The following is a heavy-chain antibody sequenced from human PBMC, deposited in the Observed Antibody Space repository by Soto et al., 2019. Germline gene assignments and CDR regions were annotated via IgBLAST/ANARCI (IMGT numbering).Heavy chain of an antibody. D-gene: IGHD3-9*01. CDR3: VRLDIFTGYNYDY. CDR2: IYYSGST. J-gene: IGHJ4*02. V-gene: IGHV4-59*01. CDR1: GGSISSYY. Sequence: PSETLSLTCTVSGGSISSYYWSWIRQPPGKGLEWIGYIYYSGSTNYNPSLKSRVTISVDTSKNQFSLKLSSVTAADTAVYYCVRLDIFTGYNYDYWGQGTLVTVSS.